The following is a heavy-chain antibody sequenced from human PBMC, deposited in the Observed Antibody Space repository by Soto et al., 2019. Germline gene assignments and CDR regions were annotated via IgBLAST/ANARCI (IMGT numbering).Heavy chain of an antibody. V-gene: IGHV3-21*06. CDR2: ISDDSSYI. CDR1: GFMFSVYT. J-gene: IGHJ1*01. CDR3: ATPYYFNH. D-gene: IGHD3-16*01. Sequence: NPGGSLRLSCAASGFMFSVYTMNWVRQAPGKGLEWLSSISDDSSYIDYADSLRGRFTVSRDNARNSLYLQIDSLGVEDTAVYYCATPYYFNHWGPGTLVTVSS.